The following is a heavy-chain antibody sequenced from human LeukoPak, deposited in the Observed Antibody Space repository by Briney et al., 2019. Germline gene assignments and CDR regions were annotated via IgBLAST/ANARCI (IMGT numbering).Heavy chain of an antibody. CDR3: ARSSEGRYYYDSSGFSYYYYYMDV. J-gene: IGHJ6*03. V-gene: IGHV4-4*02. CDR2: ISHSGRI. Sequence: SETLSLTCAVSGGSITSSNWWSWVRPPPGKGLEWIGEISHSGRINYNPSLKSRVTISVDKSKNQFSLKLSSVTAADTAVYYCARSSEGRYYYDSSGFSYYYYYMDVWGKGTTVTISS. CDR1: GGSITSSNW. D-gene: IGHD3-22*01.